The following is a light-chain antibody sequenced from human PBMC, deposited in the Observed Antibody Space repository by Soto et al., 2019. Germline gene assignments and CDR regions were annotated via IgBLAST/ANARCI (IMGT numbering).Light chain of an antibody. Sequence: DIQMTQSPSTLSASVGDRITITCRASQSISIWVAWCQQTPGKAPKILIYDASRLESGVPSRFSGSGSGTEFTLTINSLQPDDFATYYCQQYNGYSTWTFGQGTRVEIK. CDR2: DAS. CDR1: QSISIW. V-gene: IGKV1-5*01. J-gene: IGKJ1*01. CDR3: QQYNGYSTWT.